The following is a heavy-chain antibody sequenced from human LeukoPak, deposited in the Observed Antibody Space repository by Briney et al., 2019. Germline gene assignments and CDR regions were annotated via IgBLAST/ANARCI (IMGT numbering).Heavy chain of an antibody. CDR2: ISGGGVST. CDR3: GSGRYGGKSDFDY. CDR1: GFTFSNYA. Sequence: GGSLRLSCAASGFTFSNYAMNWVRQAPGKGLEWVSGISGGGVSTYYADSVKGRFTITRDNSKNTLYLQMNSLRAEDTAVYYCGSGRYGGKSDFDYWGQGTLVTVSS. J-gene: IGHJ4*02. V-gene: IGHV3-23*01. D-gene: IGHD4-23*01.